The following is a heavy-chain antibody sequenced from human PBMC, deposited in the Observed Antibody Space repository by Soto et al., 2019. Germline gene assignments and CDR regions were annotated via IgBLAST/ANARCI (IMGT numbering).Heavy chain of an antibody. CDR2: IYYSGST. Sequence: QVQLQESGPGLVKPSQTLSLTCTVSGGSISSGGYYWSWIRQHPGKGLEWIGYIYYSGSTYYNQSLKSGVTISVDTSKNRFSLKLSSVTAAYTAVYYCARDTGTTRMRTVDYWGQGTLVTVSS. CDR3: ARDTGTTRMRTVDY. V-gene: IGHV4-31*03. D-gene: IGHD4-17*01. J-gene: IGHJ4*02. CDR1: GGSISSGGYY.